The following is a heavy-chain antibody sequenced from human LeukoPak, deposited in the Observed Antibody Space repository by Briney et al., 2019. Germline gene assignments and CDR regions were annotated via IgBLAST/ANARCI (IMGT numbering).Heavy chain of an antibody. CDR2: IYYSGST. CDR3: ARVIRGYSYGYYYYYYMDV. CDR1: GGSISTSY. V-gene: IGHV4-59*12. D-gene: IGHD5-18*01. J-gene: IGHJ6*03. Sequence: SETLSLTCTVSGGSISTSYWSWLRQSPGKGLEWIGYIYYSGSTNYNPSLKSRVTISVDTSKNQFSLKLSSVTAADTAVYYCARVIRGYSYGYYYYYYMDVWGKGTTVTVSS.